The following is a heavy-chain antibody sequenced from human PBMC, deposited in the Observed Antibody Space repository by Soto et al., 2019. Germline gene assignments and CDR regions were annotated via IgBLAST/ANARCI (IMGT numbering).Heavy chain of an antibody. Sequence: PGGSLRLSCAASGFTFSSYGMHWVRQAPGKGLEWVAVISYDGTNKYYADSVKGRFTISRDNSKNTLYLQMNSLRAEDTAVYYCAKDSWSSVAPPRDYYYGMDVWGQGPTVTVSS. D-gene: IGHD2-15*01. CDR1: GFTFSSYG. V-gene: IGHV3-30*18. J-gene: IGHJ6*02. CDR3: AKDSWSSVAPPRDYYYGMDV. CDR2: ISYDGTNK.